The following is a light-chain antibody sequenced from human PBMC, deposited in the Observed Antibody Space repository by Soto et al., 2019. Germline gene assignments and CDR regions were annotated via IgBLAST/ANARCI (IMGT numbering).Light chain of an antibody. V-gene: IGKV3-15*01. CDR1: QSVSSSY. CDR3: QQYNNWWT. Sequence: EIVMTQSPATLSLSPGQRATLSCRASQSVSSSYLAWYQQKPGQAPRLLIYGASTRATGIPARFSGSGSGTEFTLTISSLQSEDFAVYYRQQYNNWWTFGQGTKVDIK. J-gene: IGKJ1*01. CDR2: GAS.